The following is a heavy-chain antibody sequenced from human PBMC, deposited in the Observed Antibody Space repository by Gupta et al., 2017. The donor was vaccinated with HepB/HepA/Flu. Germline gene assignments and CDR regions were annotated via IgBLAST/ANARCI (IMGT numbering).Heavy chain of an antibody. CDR1: GFTFSSYE. V-gene: IGHV3-48*03. Sequence: EVQLVESGGGLVQPGGSLRLSCAASGFTFSSYEMNWVSQAPGKGLEWVSYISSSGSTIYYADSVKGRFTISRDNAKNSLYLQMNSLRAEDTAVYYCARGGGYSYGPSPDYWGQGTLVTVSS. CDR2: ISSSGSTI. D-gene: IGHD5-18*01. CDR3: ARGGGYSYGPSPDY. J-gene: IGHJ4*02.